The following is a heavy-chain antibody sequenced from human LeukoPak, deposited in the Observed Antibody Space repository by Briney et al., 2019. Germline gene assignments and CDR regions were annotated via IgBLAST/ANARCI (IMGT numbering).Heavy chain of an antibody. J-gene: IGHJ3*02. V-gene: IGHV3-23*01. D-gene: IGHD3-9*01. CDR2: ISGSGGST. Sequence: GSLRLSCAASGFTFSSYAMSWVRQAPGKGLEWVSAISGSGGSTYYADSVKGRFTISRDNSKNTLYLQMNSLRAEDTAVYYCAKALRYFDWWAQTDAFDIWGQGTMVTVSS. CDR1: GFTFSSYA. CDR3: AKALRYFDWWAQTDAFDI.